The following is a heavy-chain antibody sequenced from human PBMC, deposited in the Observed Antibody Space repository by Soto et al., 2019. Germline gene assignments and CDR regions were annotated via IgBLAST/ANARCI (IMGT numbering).Heavy chain of an antibody. CDR1: GFTFGNYW. J-gene: IGHJ5*01. Sequence: PGGSLRLSCIGSGFTFGNYWMSWVRQAPGKGLEWVANIKPDGSDKYYEESVKGRFTISRDNAKNSLHLQMNSLSAEDTAVYFCAKGEALYSSHPWDSWGHGTLVTVSS. D-gene: IGHD3-10*01. V-gene: IGHV3-7*02. CDR3: AKGEALYSSHPWDS. CDR2: IKPDGSDK.